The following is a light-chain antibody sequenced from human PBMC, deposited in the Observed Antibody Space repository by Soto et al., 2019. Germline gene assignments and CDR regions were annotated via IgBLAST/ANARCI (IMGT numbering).Light chain of an antibody. CDR2: EGG. CDR3: CSFALRSTLI. Sequence: QSVLTQPASVSGSPGQSINISCTGTSSDVGNYNLVSWYQQYPGKAPKLMIDEGGKRPSGVSNRFSGSKSGNTASLTISGLQAEDEADYYCCSFALRSTLIFGGGTKLTVL. V-gene: IGLV2-23*01. J-gene: IGLJ2*01. CDR1: SSDVGNYNL.